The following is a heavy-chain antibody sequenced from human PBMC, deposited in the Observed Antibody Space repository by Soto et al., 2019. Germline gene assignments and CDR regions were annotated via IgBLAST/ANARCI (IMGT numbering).Heavy chain of an antibody. CDR2: TYYSSSWYN. D-gene: IGHD1-7*01. CDR3: AGTTSLQWYYMDV. V-gene: IGHV6-1*02. J-gene: IGHJ6*03. Sequence: QVQLQQSGPGLVKPSRTPSFTCAISGDMVWSNIVVWNGSRHPPWGGLGWLGRTYYSSSWYNDYAVSVRSRITINPATSKNQFSLHLNSVTPEDTAVYYCAGTTSLQWYYMDVWGKGTTVTVSS. CDR1: GDMVWSNIVV.